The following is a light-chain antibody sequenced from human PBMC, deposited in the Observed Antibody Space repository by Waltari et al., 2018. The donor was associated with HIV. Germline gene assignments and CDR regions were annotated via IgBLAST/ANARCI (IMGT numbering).Light chain of an antibody. CDR2: EVS. V-gene: IGLV2-14*01. CDR3: SSNTPHSTLGGV. J-gene: IGLJ1*01. Sequence: QSALTQPASVSGSPGQSITISCTGTSSYVGCYNYVSWYQQHPGKSPNLLIYEVSKRPSGVANRFSGSKSGSTASLTISVLQAESGTDDYVSSNTPHSTLGGVYGTGTKVTVL. CDR1: SSYVGCYNY.